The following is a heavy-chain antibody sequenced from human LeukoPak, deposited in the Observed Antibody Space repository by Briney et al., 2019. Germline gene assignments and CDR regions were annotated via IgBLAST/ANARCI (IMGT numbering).Heavy chain of an antibody. J-gene: IGHJ4*02. D-gene: IGHD6-6*01. Sequence: GGSLRLSCTASEFIVSSTYMNWVRQAPGKGLEWVSYISSSSSTIYCADSVKGRFTISRDNAKNSLYLQMNSLRAEDTAVYYCARDMKQLAYEDWGQGTLVTVSS. CDR2: ISSSSSTI. CDR1: EFIVSSTY. V-gene: IGHV3-48*01. CDR3: ARDMKQLAYED.